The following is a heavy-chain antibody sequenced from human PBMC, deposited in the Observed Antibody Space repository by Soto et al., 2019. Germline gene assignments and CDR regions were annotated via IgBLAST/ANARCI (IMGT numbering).Heavy chain of an antibody. CDR3: AHSLFVAARTRLYYFDY. CDR2: IYWDDDK. CDR1: GFSLSTSGVG. V-gene: IGHV2-5*02. D-gene: IGHD6-6*01. J-gene: IGHJ4*02. Sequence: QITLKESGPTLVKPTQTLTLTCTFSGFSLSTSGVGVGWIRQPPGKALEWLALIYWDDDKRYTPSLNSRLTILKDTSKTRVGLTMTNMDPVDTATYYCAHSLFVAARTRLYYFDYWGQGTLVTVSS.